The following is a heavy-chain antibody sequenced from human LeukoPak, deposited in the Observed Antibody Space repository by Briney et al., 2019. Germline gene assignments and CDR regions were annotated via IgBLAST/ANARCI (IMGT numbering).Heavy chain of an antibody. D-gene: IGHD3-22*01. Sequence: SETLSLTCSVSGDSVSRSDSYWDWIRQPQGKGLERIGTIYYSGRTYYSPSLKSRVTMSVDPSNNQFSLTLRSVTAADTALYYCARRRYYDGSGYLEWGQGTLLSVSS. CDR2: IYYSGRT. J-gene: IGHJ1*01. CDR1: GDSVSRSDSY. CDR3: ARRRYYDGSGYLE. V-gene: IGHV4-39*01.